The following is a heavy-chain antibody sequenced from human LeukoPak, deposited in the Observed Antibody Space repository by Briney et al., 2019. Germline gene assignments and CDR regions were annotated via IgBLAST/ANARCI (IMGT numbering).Heavy chain of an antibody. CDR2: MSGRGSNI. J-gene: IGHJ4*02. V-gene: IGHV3-11*01. Sequence: PGGSLRLSCEASGFTFSDYYMSWIRQAPGKGLEWVSYMSGRGSNIYYADSMKGRFTISRDNAKNSLYLQINSLTAEDTAVYYCARARVPWELLRGPFDYWGRGTLVTVSS. CDR3: ARARVPWELLRGPFDY. CDR1: GFTFSDYY. D-gene: IGHD1-26*01.